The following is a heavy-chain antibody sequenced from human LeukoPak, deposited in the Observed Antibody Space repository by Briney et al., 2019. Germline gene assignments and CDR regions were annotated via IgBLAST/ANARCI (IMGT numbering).Heavy chain of an antibody. V-gene: IGHV1-18*01. Sequence: ASVKVSCKASGYTFTSYGISWVRQAPGQGLEWMGWISAYNGNTNYAQKLQGRVTMTTDTSTSTAYMELRSLRSDDTAVYYRVRDLDGGSYDYWGQGTLVTVSS. J-gene: IGHJ4*02. CDR3: VRDLDGGSYDY. CDR2: ISAYNGNT. D-gene: IGHD1-26*01. CDR1: GYTFTSYG.